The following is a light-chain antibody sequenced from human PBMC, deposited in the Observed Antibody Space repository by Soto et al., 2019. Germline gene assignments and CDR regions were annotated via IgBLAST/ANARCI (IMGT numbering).Light chain of an antibody. V-gene: IGLV2-14*01. CDR3: SPYTSNLTLV. J-gene: IGLJ2*01. CDR1: SSDVGGYNY. Sequence: QSALTQPASVSGSPGQSITISCTGTSSDVGGYNYVSWYQQNPGKAPKLMIYDVSNRLSGVSNRFSGSKSTNTASLTISGLQAEEEADYYCSPYTSNLTLVFGGGTNVTVL. CDR2: DVS.